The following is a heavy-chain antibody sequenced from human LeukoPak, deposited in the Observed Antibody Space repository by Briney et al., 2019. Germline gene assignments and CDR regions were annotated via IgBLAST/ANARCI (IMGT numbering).Heavy chain of an antibody. CDR3: ARVGSGSYYDAFDI. CDR1: DGSISSHY. V-gene: IGHV4-59*11. CDR2: HHYSGST. Sequence: ETLSLTCTVSDGSISSHYWSWIRQSPGKGLEWIGYHHYSGSTAYNPSLKSRVTFSVDTSKNQFSLKLSTVTAADTAVYYCARVGSGSYYDAFDIWGQGTMVTVSS. J-gene: IGHJ3*02. D-gene: IGHD3-10*01.